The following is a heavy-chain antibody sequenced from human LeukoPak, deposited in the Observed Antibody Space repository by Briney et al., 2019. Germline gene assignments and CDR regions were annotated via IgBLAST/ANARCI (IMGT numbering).Heavy chain of an antibody. CDR3: ARDPPDYYDSSGYWSAFDI. CDR1: GFTFSDYY. Sequence: PGGSLRLSCAASGFTFSDYYMSWIRQAPGKGLEWVSYISSSGSTIYYADSVKGRFTISRDNAKNSLYLQMNSLRAEDTAVYYCARDPPDYYDSSGYWSAFDIWGQGTMVTVSS. J-gene: IGHJ3*02. V-gene: IGHV3-11*04. D-gene: IGHD3-22*01. CDR2: ISSSGSTI.